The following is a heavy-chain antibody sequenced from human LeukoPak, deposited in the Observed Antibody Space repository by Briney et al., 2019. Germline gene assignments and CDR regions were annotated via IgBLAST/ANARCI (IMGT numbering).Heavy chain of an antibody. Sequence: SETLSLTCAVSGVSVSDYYWSWIRQSPEKGLEWIGEVSPGGYTTYNPSLRSRVIISEDTSENPLSLNVTSVTAADTALYYYARIRCGRGQARCYNHWAQGSLVTVSS. V-gene: IGHV4-34*01. D-gene: IGHD2-21*01. CDR1: GVSVSDYY. CDR3: ARIRCGRGQARCYNH. J-gene: IGHJ5*02. CDR2: VSPGGYT.